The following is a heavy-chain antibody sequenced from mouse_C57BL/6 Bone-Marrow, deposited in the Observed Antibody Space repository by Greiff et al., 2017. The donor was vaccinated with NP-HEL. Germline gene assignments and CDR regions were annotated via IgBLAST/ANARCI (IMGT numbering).Heavy chain of an antibody. V-gene: IGHV1-62-2*01. CDR1: GYTFTEYT. Sequence: QVQLQQSGAELVKPGASVKLSCKASGYTFTEYTIHWVKQRSGQGLEWIGWFYPGGGSTKYNEKFKDKATLTADKSSSTVYMDLSRLTSEASAVSSDERPGDYFGSSYVYFAVWGTGTTVTVSA. CDR2: FYPGGGST. J-gene: IGHJ1*03. CDR3: ERPGDYFGSSYVYFAV. D-gene: IGHD1-1*01.